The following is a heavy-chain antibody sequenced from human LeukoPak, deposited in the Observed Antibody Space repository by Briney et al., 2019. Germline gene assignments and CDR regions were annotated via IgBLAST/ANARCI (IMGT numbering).Heavy chain of an antibody. CDR3: AREGTTQGGYFDY. Sequence: PGGSLRLSCAASGFTFSSYAMHWVRQAPGKGLEWVAVISYDGSNKYYADSVKGRLTISRDNSKNTLYLQMNSLRAEDTAVYYCAREGTTQGGYFDYWGQGTLVTVSS. CDR1: GFTFSSYA. D-gene: IGHD1-1*01. CDR2: ISYDGSNK. J-gene: IGHJ4*02. V-gene: IGHV3-30-3*01.